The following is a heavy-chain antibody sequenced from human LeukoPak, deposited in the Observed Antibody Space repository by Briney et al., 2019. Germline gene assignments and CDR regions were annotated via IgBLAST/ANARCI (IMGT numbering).Heavy chain of an antibody. V-gene: IGHV3-30*01. J-gene: IGHJ4*02. CDR2: ISYDGSNK. D-gene: IGHD1-26*01. CDR1: GFTFSSYA. Sequence: PGGSLRLSCAASGFTFSSYAMHWVRQAPGKGLEWVAVISYDGSNKYYADSVKGRFTISRDNSKNTLYLQMNSLRAEDTAVYYCARDLTSGSYFDCGFDYWGQGTLVTVSS. CDR3: ARDLTSGSYFDCGFDY.